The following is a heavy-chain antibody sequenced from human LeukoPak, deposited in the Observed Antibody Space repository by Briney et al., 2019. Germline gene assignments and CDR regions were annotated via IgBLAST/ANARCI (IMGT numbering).Heavy chain of an antibody. CDR3: AKDSSAYYDFWSGYYKYNWFDP. V-gene: IGHV3-23*01. J-gene: IGHJ5*02. CDR2: ISGSGGST. Sequence: GGSLRLSCAASGFTFSSYAMSWVRQAPGKGLEWVSAISGSGGSTYHADSVKGRFTISRDNSKNTLYLQMNSLRAEDTAVYYCAKDSSAYYDFWSGYYKYNWFDPWGQGTLVTVSS. D-gene: IGHD3-3*01. CDR1: GFTFSSYA.